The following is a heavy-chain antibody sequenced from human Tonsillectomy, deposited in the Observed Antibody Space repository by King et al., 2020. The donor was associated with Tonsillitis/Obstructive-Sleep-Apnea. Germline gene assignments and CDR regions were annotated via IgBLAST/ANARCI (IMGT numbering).Heavy chain of an antibody. CDR3: ARGLTGDF. Sequence: VQLVEAGGGVVRPGGSLRLSCAASGFTFAEFDMNLVRQAPGKGLEWVSRINWNGDRIGYAEFVVGRFTISRDNAKNSLYLQMSNLRDEDTALYYCARGLTGDFWGQGTLVTVSS. V-gene: IGHV3-20*04. CDR2: INWNGDRI. J-gene: IGHJ4*02. CDR1: GFTFAEFD.